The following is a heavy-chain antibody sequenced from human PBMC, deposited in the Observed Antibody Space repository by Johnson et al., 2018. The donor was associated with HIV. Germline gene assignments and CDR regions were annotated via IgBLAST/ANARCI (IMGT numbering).Heavy chain of an antibody. Sequence: QVQLVESWGGVVQPGGSLRLSCAASGFTFSSYGMHWVRQAPGKGLEWVAFIRYDGSNKYYADSVKGRFTISRDNSKNTLYLQMNSLRAEDTAVYYCAKAGYSSGWYRVLYSNDAFDIWGQGTMVTVSS. CDR3: AKAGYSSGWYRVLYSNDAFDI. D-gene: IGHD6-19*01. CDR2: IRYDGSNK. J-gene: IGHJ3*02. CDR1: GFTFSSYG. V-gene: IGHV3-30*02.